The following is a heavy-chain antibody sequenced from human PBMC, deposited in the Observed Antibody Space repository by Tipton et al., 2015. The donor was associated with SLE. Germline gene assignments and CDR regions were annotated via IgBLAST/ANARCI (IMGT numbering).Heavy chain of an antibody. Sequence: TLSLTCTVYGGSFSGYYWSWIRQPPGKGLEWIGEINHSGSTNYNPSLQSRVTISVDTSKNQFSLKLSSVTAADTAVYYCARVPVGQTWIDYWGQGTLVTVSS. V-gene: IGHV4-34*01. J-gene: IGHJ4*02. CDR1: GGSFSGYY. D-gene: IGHD1-1*01. CDR3: ARVPVGQTWIDY. CDR2: INHSGST.